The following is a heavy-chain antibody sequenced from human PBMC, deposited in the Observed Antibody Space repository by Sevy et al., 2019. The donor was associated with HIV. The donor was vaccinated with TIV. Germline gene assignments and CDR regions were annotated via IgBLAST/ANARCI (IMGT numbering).Heavy chain of an antibody. V-gene: IGHV3-48*02. Sequence: GGSLRLSCKTSGFTFSTYAMHWVRQAPGKGLEWVASISRTPATTYYADSVRDRFTISRDNAKNSLYLVMNSLRDEDTAVYYCAREAYYYDSREANWFDPWGQGTLVTVSS. J-gene: IGHJ5*02. CDR1: GFTFSTYA. CDR3: AREAYYYDSREANWFDP. D-gene: IGHD3-22*01. CDR2: ISRTPATT.